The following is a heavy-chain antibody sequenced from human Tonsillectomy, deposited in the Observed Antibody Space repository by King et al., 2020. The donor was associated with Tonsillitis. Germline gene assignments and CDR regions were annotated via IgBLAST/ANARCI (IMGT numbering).Heavy chain of an antibody. J-gene: IGHJ4*02. CDR2: IRSHGDST. D-gene: IGHD3-9*01. V-gene: IGHV3-64D*06. CDR3: VKGVYYDILTGYSDY. Sequence: VQLVESGGGLVQPGGSLRLSCSASGFSFSAYSMHWVRQAPGKGLEYVSAIRSHGDSTNYADSVKGRFTISRDNSKNTLYLQMTSLRVEDTAVYYCVKGVYYDILTGYSDYWGQGTLVTVSS. CDR1: GFSFSAYS.